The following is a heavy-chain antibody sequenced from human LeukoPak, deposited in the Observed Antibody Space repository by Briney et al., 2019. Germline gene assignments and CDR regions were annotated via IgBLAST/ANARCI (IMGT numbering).Heavy chain of an antibody. CDR2: IKQGGGER. J-gene: IGHJ4*02. D-gene: IGHD4-17*01. V-gene: IGHV3-7*03. Sequence: AGSLRLSCTASGVIFRNYWMSWVRQAPGKGLEWVANIKQGGGERNYVDSVKGRFIISRDDAKNSLYLQLSSLRVEDTAIYYCARGPDYGARTDYLDYGGQGALVTVSS. CDR3: ARGPDYGARTDYLDY. CDR1: GVIFRNYW.